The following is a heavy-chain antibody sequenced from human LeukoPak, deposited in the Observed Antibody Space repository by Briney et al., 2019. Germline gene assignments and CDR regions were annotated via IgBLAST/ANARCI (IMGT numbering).Heavy chain of an antibody. J-gene: IGHJ4*02. CDR1: GGSFSGYY. CDR3: ARGGGYYDSSGYKPANFDY. V-gene: IGHV4-34*01. Sequence: SETLSLTCAVYGGSFSGYYWSWIRQPPGKGLEWIGEINHSGSTNYNPSLKSRVTISVAASKNQFSLKLSSVTAADTAVYYCARGGGYYDSSGYKPANFDYWGQGTLVTVSS. CDR2: INHSGST. D-gene: IGHD3-22*01.